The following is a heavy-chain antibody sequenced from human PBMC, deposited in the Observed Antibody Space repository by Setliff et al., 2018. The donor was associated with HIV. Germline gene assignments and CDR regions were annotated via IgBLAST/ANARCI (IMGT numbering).Heavy chain of an antibody. J-gene: IGHJ6*03. CDR3: ARGRISSAATRFFYMDV. D-gene: IGHD6-13*01. V-gene: IGHV4-34*01. Sequence: KPSETLSLTCALYGGSFSGYSWTWIRQSPGKGLEWLGETSHTERSHYNPSLRYRVTISLDTSKNQFSLILRSVTAADTAVYYCARGRISSAATRFFYMDVWANGTTVTVS. CDR2: TSHTERS. CDR1: GGSFSGYS.